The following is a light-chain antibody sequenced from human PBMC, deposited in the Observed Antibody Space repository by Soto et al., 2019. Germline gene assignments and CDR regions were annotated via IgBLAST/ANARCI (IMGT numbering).Light chain of an antibody. V-gene: IGKV3-20*01. J-gene: IGKJ5*01. Sequence: ESVLTQSPGTLSLSPGGRATLSCRASQRVSSGYVAWYQQKPGQAPRLLIYGASSRATGIPDRFRASASGTDLTLTISRLEPEDFAVYFCQQYGGSPAITFGQGTRLEIK. CDR2: GAS. CDR3: QQYGGSPAIT. CDR1: QRVSSGY.